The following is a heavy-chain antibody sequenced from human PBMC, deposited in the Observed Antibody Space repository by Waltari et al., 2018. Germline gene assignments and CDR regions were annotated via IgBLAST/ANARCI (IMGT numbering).Heavy chain of an antibody. D-gene: IGHD2-2*03. CDR1: TYAINSGFY. Sequence: QIQLQESGPGLLKPSETLSLTCDVSTYAINSGFYWGWIRQPPGRGLDWIATTYHDGTTFYNPSLKSRVTISMDTSKNQFFLKLNSVTAADTAMYYCTRQALGYCTSAACRRLESWGQGTLVTVSS. CDR3: TRQALGYCTSAACRRLES. V-gene: IGHV4-38-2*01. J-gene: IGHJ4*02. CDR2: TYHDGTT.